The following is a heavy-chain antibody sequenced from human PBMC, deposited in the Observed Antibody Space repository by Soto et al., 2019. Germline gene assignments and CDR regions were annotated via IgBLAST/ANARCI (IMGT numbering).Heavy chain of an antibody. CDR1: GFTFGDYA. J-gene: IGHJ4*02. CDR2: IRSKAYGGTT. Sequence: PGGSLRLSCTASGFTFGDYAMSWVRQAPGKGLEWVGSIRSKAYGGTTEYAASVKGRFTISRDDSKSIAYLQMNSLKTEDTAVYYCTRDTDDSSGYYDYWGQGTLVTVSS. CDR3: TRDTDDSSGYYDY. V-gene: IGHV3-49*04. D-gene: IGHD3-22*01.